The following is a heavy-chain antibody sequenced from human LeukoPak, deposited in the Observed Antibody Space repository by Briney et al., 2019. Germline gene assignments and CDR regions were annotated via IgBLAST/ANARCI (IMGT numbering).Heavy chain of an antibody. CDR1: GFTFSSYS. Sequence: TGGSLRLSCAASGFTFSSYSMNWVRQAPGKGLEWVSYISSSSSTIYYADSVKGRFTISRDNSKNTLYLQMNSLRAEDTAVYYCARDGWFGELLQTGGFLDYWGQGTLVTVSS. CDR2: ISSSSSTI. D-gene: IGHD3-10*01. CDR3: ARDGWFGELLQTGGFLDY. V-gene: IGHV3-48*01. J-gene: IGHJ4*02.